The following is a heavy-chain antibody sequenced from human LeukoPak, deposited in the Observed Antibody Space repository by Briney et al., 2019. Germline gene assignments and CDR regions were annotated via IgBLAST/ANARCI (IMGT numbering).Heavy chain of an antibody. J-gene: IGHJ4*02. CDR1: GFTFSSYA. Sequence: GGSLRLSCAASGFTFSSYAMSWVRQAPGKGLEWVSAISGSGGSTYYADSVKGRFTISRDNSKNTLYLQMNSLRAEDTAVYHCAKVDSSGYYEVWYFDYWGQGTLVTVSS. D-gene: IGHD3-22*01. V-gene: IGHV3-23*01. CDR3: AKVDSSGYYEVWYFDY. CDR2: ISGSGGST.